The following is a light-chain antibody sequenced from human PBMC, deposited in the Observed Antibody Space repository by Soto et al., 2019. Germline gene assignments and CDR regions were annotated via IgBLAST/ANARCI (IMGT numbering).Light chain of an antibody. CDR3: AAWDDSLNGQVV. Sequence: QSVLTQPPSGSGSPGQRVTISCSGSSSNIGSNTVNWYQQLPGTAPKLLIYSNNQRPSGVPDRFSGSKSGTSASLAISGLQSEDESDYYCAAWDDSLNGQVVFGGGTKLTVL. CDR2: SNN. J-gene: IGLJ2*01. CDR1: SSNIGSNT. V-gene: IGLV1-44*01.